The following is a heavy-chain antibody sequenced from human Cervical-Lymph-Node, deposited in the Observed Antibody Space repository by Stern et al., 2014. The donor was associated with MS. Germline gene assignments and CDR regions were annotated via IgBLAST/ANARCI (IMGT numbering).Heavy chain of an antibody. Sequence: LVESGGGLVKPGGSLRLSCAASGFTFSSYSMNWVRQAPGKGLEGVSSISSSSSYIYYADSVKGRFTISRDNAKNSLYLQMNSLRAEDTAVYYCAREPRAGKMVDYWGQGTLVTVSS. J-gene: IGHJ4*02. CDR2: ISSSSSYI. V-gene: IGHV3-21*01. CDR1: GFTFSSYS. CDR3: AREPRAGKMVDY. D-gene: IGHD6-19*01.